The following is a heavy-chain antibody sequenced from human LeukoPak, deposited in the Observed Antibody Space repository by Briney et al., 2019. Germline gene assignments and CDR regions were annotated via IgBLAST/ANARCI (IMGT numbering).Heavy chain of an antibody. CDR2: IYYSGST. Sequence: PSETLSLTCTVSGGSISSYYGSWIRQPPGKGLEWIGYIYYSGSTNYNPSLKSRVTISVDTSKNQFSLKLSSVTAADTAVYYCARGLLDIVVVVAATPLDAFDIWGQGTMVTVSS. CDR1: GGSISSYY. CDR3: ARGLLDIVVVVAATPLDAFDI. J-gene: IGHJ3*02. D-gene: IGHD2-15*01. V-gene: IGHV4-59*08.